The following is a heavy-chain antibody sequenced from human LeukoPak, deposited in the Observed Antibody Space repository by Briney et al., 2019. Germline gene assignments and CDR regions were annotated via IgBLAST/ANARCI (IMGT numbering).Heavy chain of an antibody. CDR1: GYTFSRHG. Sequence: GGSLRLSCAASGYTFSRHGIHWVRHAPGKGLEWVAVVWYDGRNRDYVDSVKGRFTISKDNSNNMVFLQMDRLRAEDTAVYYCARLWGGNGYSGGSLNLWGQGTLVTVSS. CDR2: VWYDGRNR. D-gene: IGHD3-16*01. J-gene: IGHJ5*02. V-gene: IGHV3-33*01. CDR3: ARLWGGNGYSGGSLNL.